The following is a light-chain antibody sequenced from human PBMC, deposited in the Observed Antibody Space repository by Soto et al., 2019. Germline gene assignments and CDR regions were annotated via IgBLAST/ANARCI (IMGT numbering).Light chain of an antibody. CDR1: QSVLYSSSNKNY. J-gene: IGKJ2*01. CDR3: QQYYTTPPMYT. Sequence: DIVMTKSPDSLAVSLGERATINCKSSQSVLYSSSNKNYLAWYQQKPGQPPKLLIYWASTRESGVPDRFSGSGSGTDFTLTISSLQAEDVAVYYCQQYYTTPPMYTFGQGTKVDIK. V-gene: IGKV4-1*01. CDR2: WAS.